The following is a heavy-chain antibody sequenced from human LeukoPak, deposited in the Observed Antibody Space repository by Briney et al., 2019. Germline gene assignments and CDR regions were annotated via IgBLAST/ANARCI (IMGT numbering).Heavy chain of an antibody. D-gene: IGHD7-27*01. V-gene: IGHV1-2*02. CDR1: GYTFTSYY. CDR3: ARESGLGIDLSWFDT. J-gene: IGHJ5*02. CDR2: VNPDSGGT. Sequence: GASVKVSCKASGYTFTSYYMHWVRQAPGQGLEWMGWVNPDSGGTNFAQKFQGRVTLTRDTSITTVYMELSRLRSDDTAVYYCARESGLGIDLSWFDTWGQGTLVTVSS.